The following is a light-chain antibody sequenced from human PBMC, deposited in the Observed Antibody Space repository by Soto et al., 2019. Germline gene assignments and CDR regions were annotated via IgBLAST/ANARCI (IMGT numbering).Light chain of an antibody. CDR2: ATF. Sequence: DIQTIQTKTSLSASVGDRVSITYRARQDITSYLNRYQQKPEKAPDLLIYATFNLQIGVHPRFSASGYGTDFTLTISSLQHEDFATYYCQQGYSSQWTSGQGTKVDIK. CDR1: QDITSY. J-gene: IGKJ1*01. V-gene: IGKV1-39*01. CDR3: QQGYSSQWT.